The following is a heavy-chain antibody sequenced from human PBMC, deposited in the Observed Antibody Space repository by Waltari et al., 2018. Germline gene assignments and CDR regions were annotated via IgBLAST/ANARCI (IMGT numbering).Heavy chain of an antibody. Sequence: QVQLQESGPGLVKPSQPLSLTCTVSGGSISSGDYYWSWTRQPPGKGLEWIGYIYYSGSTYYNPSLKSRVTISVDTSKNQFSLKLSSVTAADTAVYYCARYRVGATSFDYWGQGTLVTVSS. CDR3: ARYRVGATSFDY. J-gene: IGHJ4*02. D-gene: IGHD1-26*01. V-gene: IGHV4-30-4*08. CDR2: IYYSGST. CDR1: GGSISSGDYY.